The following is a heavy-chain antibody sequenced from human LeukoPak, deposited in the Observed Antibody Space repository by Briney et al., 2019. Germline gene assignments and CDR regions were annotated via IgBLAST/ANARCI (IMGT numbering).Heavy chain of an antibody. D-gene: IGHD3-22*01. Sequence: ASVKVSCTASGYTFTSYYMHWVRQAPGQGLEWMGIINPSGGSTVYAQEFQGRVTMTRDTSTSTVYMELSSLRSEDTAVYYCARDLASSGYYWDWGQGTLVTVSS. CDR1: GYTFTSYY. V-gene: IGHV1-46*01. CDR2: INPSGGST. CDR3: ARDLASSGYYWD. J-gene: IGHJ4*02.